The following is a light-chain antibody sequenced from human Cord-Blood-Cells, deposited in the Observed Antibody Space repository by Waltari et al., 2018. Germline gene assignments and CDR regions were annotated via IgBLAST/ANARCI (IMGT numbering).Light chain of an antibody. Sequence: QSALTQPPSASGSPGQSVTISCPGTSSDVGGYNYVSRYQQHPGKAPKLMIYEVSKRPSGVPDRFSGSKSGNTASLTVSGLQAEDEADYYCSSYAGSNKLVVFGGGTKLTVL. CDR1: SSDVGGYNY. CDR3: SSYAGSNKLVV. V-gene: IGLV2-8*01. J-gene: IGLJ2*01. CDR2: EVS.